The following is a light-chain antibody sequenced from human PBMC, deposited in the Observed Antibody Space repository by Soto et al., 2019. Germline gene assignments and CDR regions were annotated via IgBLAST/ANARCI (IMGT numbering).Light chain of an antibody. CDR3: QQRSYWLT. V-gene: IGKV3-11*01. Sequence: GVTQSPAALSLSPGERATLSCRASQSVGKYLVWYQQKPGQAPRLLIYDASNRATGIPARFSGSGSGTDFTLTISSLEPEDFAVYYCQQRSYWLTFGEGTKVAIK. J-gene: IGKJ4*01. CDR2: DAS. CDR1: QSVGKY.